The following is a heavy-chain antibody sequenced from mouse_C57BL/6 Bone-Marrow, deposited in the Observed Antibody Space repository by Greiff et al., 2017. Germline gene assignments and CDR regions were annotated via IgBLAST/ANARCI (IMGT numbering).Heavy chain of an antibody. CDR3: ASAYAMDY. CDR2: ISSGSSTI. V-gene: IGHV5-17*01. J-gene: IGHJ4*01. Sequence: EVKLQESGGGLVKPGGSLTLSCAASGFTFSDYGMHWVRQAPEKGLEWVAYISSGSSTIYYADTVKGRFTISRDNAKNTLFLQMTSLRSEDTAMYYCASAYAMDYWGQGTSVTVSS. CDR1: GFTFSDYG.